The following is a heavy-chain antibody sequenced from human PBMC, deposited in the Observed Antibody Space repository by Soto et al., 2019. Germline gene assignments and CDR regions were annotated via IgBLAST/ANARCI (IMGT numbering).Heavy chain of an antibody. CDR1: GGSLSSGGYY. CDR2: NYYSGIT. Sequence: QVQLQESGPGLVKPSPTLSLTCTVSGGSLSSGGYYWTWIRQHPGKGLEWIGYNYYSGITYYNPSLKSRVTILLDTSREQCSLKVSSVTAPDTAVYYCARGSSIGGRYSGMDVWGQGATVTGSS. V-gene: IGHV4-31*03. CDR3: ARGSSIGGRYSGMDV. J-gene: IGHJ6*01. D-gene: IGHD6-6*01.